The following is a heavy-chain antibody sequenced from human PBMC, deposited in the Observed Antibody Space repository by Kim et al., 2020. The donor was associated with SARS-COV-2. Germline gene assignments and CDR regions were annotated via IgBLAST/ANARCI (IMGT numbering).Heavy chain of an antibody. CDR2: IYPGDSDT. Sequence: GESLKISCKGSGYSFTSYWIGWVRQMPGKGLEWMGIIYPGDSDTRYSPSFQGQVTISADKSISTAYLQWSSLKASDTAMYYCARATGGPWYYYGMDVWGQGTTVTVSS. D-gene: IGHD2-15*01. CDR3: ARATGGPWYYYGMDV. J-gene: IGHJ6*02. V-gene: IGHV5-51*01. CDR1: GYSFTSYW.